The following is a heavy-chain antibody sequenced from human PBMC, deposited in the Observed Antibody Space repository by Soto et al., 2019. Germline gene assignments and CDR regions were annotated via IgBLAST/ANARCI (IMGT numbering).Heavy chain of an antibody. CDR2: IYYSGST. J-gene: IGHJ3*02. D-gene: IGHD6-13*01. Sequence: QVQLQESGPGLVKPSETLSLTCTVSDDSISNYYWSWIWQPPGQGLEWLGDIYYSGSTHYNPSLKSRFTISGDTSKNHVSLKLSSVTAADTAGYYFARHLWFGSSWYLGALDIWGQGTMVTVSS. CDR3: ARHLWFGSSWYLGALDI. V-gene: IGHV4-59*08. CDR1: DDSISNYY.